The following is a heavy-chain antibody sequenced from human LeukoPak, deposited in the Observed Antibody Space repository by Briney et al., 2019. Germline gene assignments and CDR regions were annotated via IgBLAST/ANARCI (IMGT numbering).Heavy chain of an antibody. CDR3: ARVLSSSLYYYYGMDV. J-gene: IGHJ6*02. D-gene: IGHD6-6*01. V-gene: IGHV4-34*01. CDR1: GGSFSGYY. CDR2: INHSGST. Sequence: SETLSLTCAVYGGSFSGYYWSWIRQPPGKGLEWTGEINHSGSTNYNPSLKSRVTISVDTSKNQFSLKLSSVTAADTAVYYCARVLSSSLYYYYGMDVWGQGTTVTVSS.